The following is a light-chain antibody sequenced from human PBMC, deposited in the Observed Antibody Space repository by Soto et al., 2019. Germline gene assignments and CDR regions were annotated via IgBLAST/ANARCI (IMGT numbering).Light chain of an antibody. CDR3: SSYAGSSNV. CDR2: EVN. CDR1: SSDVGGYNY. J-gene: IGLJ1*01. V-gene: IGLV2-8*01. Sequence: QSALTQPPSASGSTGQSVAISCTGTSSDVGGYNYVSWYQQHPGKAPKLMIYEVNKRPSGVPDRFSVSKSGNTASLTVSGLQAEDEADYYCSSYAGSSNVFGTWTKLTVL.